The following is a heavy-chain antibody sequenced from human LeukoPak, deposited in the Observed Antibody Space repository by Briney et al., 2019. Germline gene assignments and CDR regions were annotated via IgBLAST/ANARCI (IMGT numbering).Heavy chain of an antibody. Sequence: EGSLRLSCAASGFTFSSYSMNWVRQAPGKGLEWVSSISSSSSYIYYADSVKGRFTISRDNAKNSLYLQMNSLRAEDTAVYYCARDLSGYSYGYFYYYGMDVWGQGTTVTVSS. CDR2: ISSSSSYI. D-gene: IGHD5-18*01. CDR1: GFTFSSYS. CDR3: ARDLSGYSYGYFYYYGMDV. J-gene: IGHJ6*02. V-gene: IGHV3-21*01.